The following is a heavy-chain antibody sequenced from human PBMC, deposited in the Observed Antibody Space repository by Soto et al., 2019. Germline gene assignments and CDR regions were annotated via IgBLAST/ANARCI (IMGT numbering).Heavy chain of an antibody. Sequence: PGGSLRLSCAASGFTFSNYWMHWVRQAPGRGLVWVSHIDSDGSTTTYADSVEGRFTISRDNSKNTLYLQMNSLRAEDTAVYYCARDGYCSGGSCYSVPVFDYWGQGTLVTVSS. D-gene: IGHD2-15*01. CDR1: GFTFSNYW. V-gene: IGHV3-74*01. CDR2: IDSDGSTT. CDR3: ARDGYCSGGSCYSVPVFDY. J-gene: IGHJ4*02.